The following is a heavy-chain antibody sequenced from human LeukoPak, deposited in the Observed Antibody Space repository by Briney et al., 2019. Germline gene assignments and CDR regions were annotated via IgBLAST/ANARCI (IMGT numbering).Heavy chain of an antibody. Sequence: GGSLRLSCAAYGFTFSGSAMHWVRQASGKGLEWVGRIRNKANSYATASAASVKGRFTISRDDSKTTAYLQMNSLKTEDTAVYYCTRRGLNVDYLEWGQGTLVTVSS. D-gene: IGHD4-17*01. CDR2: IRNKANSYAT. J-gene: IGHJ4*02. CDR3: TRRGLNVDYLE. CDR1: GFTFSGSA. V-gene: IGHV3-73*01.